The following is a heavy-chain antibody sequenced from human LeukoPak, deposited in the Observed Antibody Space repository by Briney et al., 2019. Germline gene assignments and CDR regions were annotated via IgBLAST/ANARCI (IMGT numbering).Heavy chain of an antibody. CDR3: ARGLGDIVLMVYAYFDY. CDR1: GFTFDDYG. D-gene: IGHD2-8*01. V-gene: IGHV3-20*04. J-gene: IGHJ4*02. Sequence: GGSLRLSCAASGFTFDDYGMSWVRQAPGKGLEWVSGINWNGGSTVYADSVKGRFTISRDNAKNSLYLQMNSLRAEDTALYYCARGLGDIVLMVYAYFDYWGQGTLVTVSS. CDR2: INWNGGST.